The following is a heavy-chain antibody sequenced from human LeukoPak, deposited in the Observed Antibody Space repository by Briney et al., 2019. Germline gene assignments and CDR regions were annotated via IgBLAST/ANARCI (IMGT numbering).Heavy chain of an antibody. Sequence: SETLSLTCTVSGASISSGGYYWSWIRQHPGKGLEWIGYICYSGSTYYNPSLKSRVTISVDTSKNQFSLKLSSVTAADTAVYYCARDRERYDFWSGYYTGNYYYGMDVWGQGTTVTVSS. CDR1: GASISSGGYY. J-gene: IGHJ6*02. CDR3: ARDRERYDFWSGYYTGNYYYGMDV. D-gene: IGHD3-3*01. V-gene: IGHV4-31*03. CDR2: ICYSGST.